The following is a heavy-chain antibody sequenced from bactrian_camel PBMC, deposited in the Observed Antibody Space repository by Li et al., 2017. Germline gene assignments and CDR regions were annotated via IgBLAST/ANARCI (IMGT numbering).Heavy chain of an antibody. D-gene: IGHD3*01. V-gene: IGHV3S53*01. J-gene: IGHJ4*01. CDR3: AADHNRGCMGCPTVEYDI. CDR1: APTYSINC. Sequence: HVQLVESGGGAVQAGGSLRLSCVASAPTYSINCMGWFRQAPGKQREEVAVAYINTRSAKYGDSVKGRFTITQDNGKNTVYLQMNNLKPEDTAMYYCAADHNRGCMGCPTVEYDITGQGTQVTVS. CDR2: YINTRSA.